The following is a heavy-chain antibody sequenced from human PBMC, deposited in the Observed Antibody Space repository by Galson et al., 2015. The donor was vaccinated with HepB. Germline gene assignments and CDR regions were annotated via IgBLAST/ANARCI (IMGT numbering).Heavy chain of an antibody. CDR2: IYSGGSK. Sequence: SLRLSCAASGFIVSTNYMSWVRQAPGKGLEWVSVIYSGGSKYYADSVKGRFTISGDNSKNTLYLQMNSLRAEDTAVYFCASHAPYYYGSGRYPGTFDYWGQGTLVTVSS. D-gene: IGHD3-10*01. V-gene: IGHV3-53*01. CDR3: ASHAPYYYGSGRYPGTFDY. J-gene: IGHJ4*02. CDR1: GFIVSTNY.